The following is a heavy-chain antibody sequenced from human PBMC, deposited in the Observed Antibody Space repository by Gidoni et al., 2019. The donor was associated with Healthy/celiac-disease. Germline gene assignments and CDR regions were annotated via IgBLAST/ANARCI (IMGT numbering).Heavy chain of an antibody. CDR1: GFTFSSYA. Sequence: EVQLLEPGGGLVQPGGSLRLSCAASGFTFSSYAMSWVRQAPGKGMELVSAISGSGGSTYYADSVKGRFTISRDNSTNTLYLQMNSLRAEDTAVYYCAKDLPPLWELLYFVYWGQGTLVTVSS. CDR3: AKDLPPLWELLYFVY. J-gene: IGHJ4*02. D-gene: IGHD1-26*01. V-gene: IGHV3-23*01. CDR2: ISGSGGST.